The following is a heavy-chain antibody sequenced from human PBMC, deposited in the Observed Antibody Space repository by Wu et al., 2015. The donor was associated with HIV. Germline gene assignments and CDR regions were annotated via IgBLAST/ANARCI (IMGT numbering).Heavy chain of an antibody. Sequence: QVQLVQSGAEVKKPGASVKVSCKASGYTFTSYGISWVRQAPGQGLEWMGWISAYDSNTDYAQKFQGRVTMTTDTSTSTAYMELGSLRFDDTAVYYCARDQQWPTEYYFYYGMDVWGQGTTVTVSS. D-gene: IGHD6-19*01. CDR2: ISAYDSNT. CDR3: ARDQQWPTEYYFYYGMDV. V-gene: IGHV1-18*01. J-gene: IGHJ6*02. CDR1: GYTFTSYG.